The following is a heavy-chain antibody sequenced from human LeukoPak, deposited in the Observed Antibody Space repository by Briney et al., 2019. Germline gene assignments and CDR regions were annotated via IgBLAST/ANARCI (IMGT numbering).Heavy chain of an antibody. D-gene: IGHD5-18*01. CDR1: GFIVSSDY. CDR3: ARDGGYSYGYGFDY. V-gene: IGHV3-66*01. Sequence: GGSLRLSCAASGFIVSSDYMSWVRQSPGKGLEWVSVIYSGDRTYYADSVKGRSTISSDSSKNTLYLQMNSLRAEDTAVYYCARDGGYSYGYGFDYWGQGTLVTVSS. J-gene: IGHJ4*02. CDR2: IYSGDRT.